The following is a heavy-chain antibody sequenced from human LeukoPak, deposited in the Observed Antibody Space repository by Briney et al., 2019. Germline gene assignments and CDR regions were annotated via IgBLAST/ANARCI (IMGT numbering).Heavy chain of an antibody. CDR1: GYTFINYG. CDR3: ARDYYSGSYYGEY. J-gene: IGHJ4*02. V-gene: IGHV1-18*01. Sequence: AASVKVSCKASGYTFINYGITWVRQAPGQGLEWMGWISAYNGNTNYAQKLQGRVTMTTDTSTSTAYMEVTSLRSDDTAVYYCARDYYSGSYYGEYWGQGTLATVSS. CDR2: ISAYNGNT. D-gene: IGHD1-26*01.